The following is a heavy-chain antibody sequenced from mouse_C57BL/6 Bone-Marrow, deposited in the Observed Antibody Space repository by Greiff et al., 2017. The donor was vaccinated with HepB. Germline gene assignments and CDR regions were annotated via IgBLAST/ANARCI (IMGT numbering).Heavy chain of an antibody. CDR2: IYPGGGYT. Sequence: QVQLQQSGAELVRPGTSVKMSCKASGYTFTNYWIGWAKQRPGHGLEWIGDIYPGGGYTNYNEKFKGKATLTADKSSSTAYMQFSSLTSEDSAIYYCARTDGYYGGFAYWGQGTLVPVSA. V-gene: IGHV1-63*01. CDR1: GYTFTNYW. D-gene: IGHD2-3*01. J-gene: IGHJ3*01. CDR3: ARTDGYYGGFAY.